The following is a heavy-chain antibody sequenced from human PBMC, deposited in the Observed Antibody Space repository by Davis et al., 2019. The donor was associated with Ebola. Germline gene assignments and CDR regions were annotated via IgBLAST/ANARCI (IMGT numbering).Heavy chain of an antibody. Sequence: PGGSLRLSCAASGFTFSSYWMSWVRQAPGKGLEWVANIKQDGSEKYYVDSVKGRFTISRDNAKNSLYLQMNSLRAEDTAVYLCAIDGGYCSGGSCYNWFDPWGQGTLVTVSS. J-gene: IGHJ5*02. CDR3: AIDGGYCSGGSCYNWFDP. CDR2: IKQDGSEK. D-gene: IGHD2-15*01. CDR1: GFTFSSYW. V-gene: IGHV3-7*03.